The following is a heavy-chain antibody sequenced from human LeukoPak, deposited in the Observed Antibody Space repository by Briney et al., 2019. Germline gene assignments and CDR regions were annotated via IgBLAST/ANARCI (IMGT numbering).Heavy chain of an antibody. Sequence: PGRSLRLSCAASGFTFSSYGMHWVRQVPGKGLEWVAVIWYDGSNKYFADSVKGRFTISRDNSKNTLYLQMNSLRAEDTAVYYCTRLWGDCGGDCYSHDFWGQGTLVTVSS. V-gene: IGHV3-33*01. J-gene: IGHJ4*02. D-gene: IGHD2-21*02. CDR2: IWYDGSNK. CDR3: TRLWGDCGGDCYSHDF. CDR1: GFTFSSYG.